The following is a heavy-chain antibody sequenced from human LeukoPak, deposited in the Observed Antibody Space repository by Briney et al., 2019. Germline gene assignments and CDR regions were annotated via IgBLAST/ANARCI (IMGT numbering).Heavy chain of an antibody. D-gene: IGHD3-22*01. CDR1: GGSISSSSYY. V-gene: IGHV4-39*01. CDR3: ARHRGYYDSSGYYVSHFDY. J-gene: IGHJ4*02. CDR2: MYYSGST. Sequence: ASETLSLTCTVSGGSISSSSYYWGWIRHPPGKGLEWIGSMYYSGSTYYNPSLKSRVTISVDTSKNQFSLKVSSVTAADTAVYYCARHRGYYDSSGYYVSHFDYWGQGALVTVSS.